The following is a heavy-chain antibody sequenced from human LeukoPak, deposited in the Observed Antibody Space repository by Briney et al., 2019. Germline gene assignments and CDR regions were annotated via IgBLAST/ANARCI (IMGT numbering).Heavy chain of an antibody. Sequence: GGSLRLSCAASGITFGSYAMSWVRQAPGKGLEWVSSISCNGGSKYYADSVKGRFTISRDNSKSTLYLQMNSLRAEDTAVYYCAKEGRVGATRFSDYWGQGTLVTVSS. CDR3: AKEGRVGATRFSDY. CDR2: ISCNGGSK. J-gene: IGHJ4*02. D-gene: IGHD1-26*01. V-gene: IGHV3-23*01. CDR1: GITFGSYA.